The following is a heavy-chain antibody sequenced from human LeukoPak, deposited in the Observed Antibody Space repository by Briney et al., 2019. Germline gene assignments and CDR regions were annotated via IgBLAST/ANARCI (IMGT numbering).Heavy chain of an antibody. J-gene: IGHJ4*02. CDR2: IYYSGST. CDR1: GGSISSSSYY. V-gene: IGHV4-39*07. CDR3: ARDHYSIADAGGY. Sequence: PSETLSLTCTVSGGSISSSSYYWGWIRQPPGKGLEWTGSIYYSGSTYYNPSLKSRVTISVDTSKNQFSLKLSSVTAADTAVYYCARDHYSIADAGGYWGQGTLVTVSS. D-gene: IGHD6-6*01.